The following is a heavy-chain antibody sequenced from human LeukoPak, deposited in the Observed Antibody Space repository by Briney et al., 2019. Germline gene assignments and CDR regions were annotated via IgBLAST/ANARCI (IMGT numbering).Heavy chain of an antibody. V-gene: IGHV3-30*18. CDR2: ISYDGSNK. J-gene: IGHJ4*02. CDR3: AKGMAAYGSGSLFDY. CDR1: GFTFSSYS. Sequence: GRSLRLSCAASGFTFSSYSIHWVRQAPGKGLEWVAVISYDGSNKYYADSVKGRFTISRDNSKKTLYLQMNSLRAEDTAVYYCAKGMAAYGSGSLFDYWGQGTLVTVSS. D-gene: IGHD3-10*01.